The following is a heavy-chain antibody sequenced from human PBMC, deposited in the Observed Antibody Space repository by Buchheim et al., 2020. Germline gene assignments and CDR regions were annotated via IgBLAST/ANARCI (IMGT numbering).Heavy chain of an antibody. V-gene: IGHV3-48*03. CDR1: GFTFSSSE. CDR2: ISASGTTI. CDR3: ARGDGGYYYGMDV. J-gene: IGHJ6*02. Sequence: EVQLVESGGGLVQPGGSLRLSCAASGFTFSSSEMNWVRQASGKGLEWVSYISASGTTIYYADSVKGRFTVSRENAKNSLYLQMNSPRGEDTAVYYCARGDGGYYYGMDVWGQGTT.